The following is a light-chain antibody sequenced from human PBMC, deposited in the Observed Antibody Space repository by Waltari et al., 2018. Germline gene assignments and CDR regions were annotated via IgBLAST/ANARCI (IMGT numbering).Light chain of an antibody. CDR3: QHNYGTPWT. J-gene: IGKJ1*01. CDR1: ENVNKY. Sequence: DIQMTQSPSSLSASVGDSVTLHCRASENVNKYLNWFQQKPGKAPKLLIYKASTLQTGVPLRFSGSGSGTDYTFTISSLQSEDVATYYCQHNYGTPWTFGQGTKVEIK. V-gene: IGKV1-39*01. CDR2: KAS.